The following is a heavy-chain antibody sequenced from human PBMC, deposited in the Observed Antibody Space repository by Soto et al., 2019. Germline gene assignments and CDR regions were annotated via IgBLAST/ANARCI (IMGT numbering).Heavy chain of an antibody. V-gene: IGHV3-23*01. D-gene: IGHD3-3*01. CDR3: AKDSYTDFWPGNYYHLEY. CDR2: INAGGGNT. J-gene: IGHJ4*02. CDR1: LFSFNTFA. Sequence: VGSLRLSCVSSLFSFNTFAMSCVRHSPGKWLEWVSSINAGGGNTYYADSVKGRFTASRDNSKNTLHLQMDTLRAEDTAIYYCAKDSYTDFWPGNYYHLEYWGQGTQVIVSS.